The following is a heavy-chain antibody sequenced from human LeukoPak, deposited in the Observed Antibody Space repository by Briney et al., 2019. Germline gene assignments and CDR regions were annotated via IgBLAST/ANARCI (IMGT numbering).Heavy chain of an antibody. CDR1: GGSFSGYY. Sequence: SETLSLTCAVYGGSFSGYYWSWIRQPPGKGLEWIGEINHSGSTNYNPSLKSRVTISVDTSKNQFSLKLSSVTAADTAAYYCARGAAIDYWGQGTLVTVSS. CDR2: INHSGST. CDR3: ARGAAIDY. V-gene: IGHV4-34*01. J-gene: IGHJ4*02.